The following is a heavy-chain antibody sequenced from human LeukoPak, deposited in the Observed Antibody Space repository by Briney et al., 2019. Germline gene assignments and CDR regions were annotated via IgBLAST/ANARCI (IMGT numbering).Heavy chain of an antibody. CDR2: ISGSGSNA. D-gene: IGHD3-10*01. Sequence: PGGSLRLSCAASGFSFSSYAMTWARQAPGKGLEWVSAISGSGSNAYYADSVKGRFTISRDNSKNTLYLQMNSLRAEDTAIYYCANWVEGSLQYFDYWGQGALVTVSS. CDR1: GFSFSSYA. CDR3: ANWVEGSLQYFDY. V-gene: IGHV3-23*01. J-gene: IGHJ4*02.